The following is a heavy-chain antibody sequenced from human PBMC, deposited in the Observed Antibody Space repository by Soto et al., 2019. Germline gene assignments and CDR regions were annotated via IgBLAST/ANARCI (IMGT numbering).Heavy chain of an antibody. CDR1: GFTFSSYG. J-gene: IGHJ4*02. V-gene: IGHV3-30*18. Sequence: QVQLVESGGGVVQPGRSLRLSCAASGFTFSSYGMHWVRQAPGKGLEWVAVISYDGSNKYYADSVKGRFTISRDNSKNTLYLQMNSLRAEDTAVYYCAKADSSGWYVSYFDYWGQGTLVNVSS. CDR3: AKADSSGWYVSYFDY. CDR2: ISYDGSNK. D-gene: IGHD6-19*01.